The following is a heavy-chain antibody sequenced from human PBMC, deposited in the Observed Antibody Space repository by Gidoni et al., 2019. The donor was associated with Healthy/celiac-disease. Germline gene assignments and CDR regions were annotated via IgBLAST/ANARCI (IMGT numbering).Heavy chain of an antibody. CDR1: GGTFSSYA. Sequence: QVQLVQSGAEVKKPGSSVKVSCKASGGTFSSYAISWVRQAPGQGLEGMGGIIPIFGTANYAQKFQGRVTITADESPSTAYMELSSLRSEDTAVYYCASDGAARIAAAGCNWFDPWGQGTLVTVSS. CDR2: IIPIFGTA. CDR3: ASDGAARIAAAGCNWFDP. D-gene: IGHD6-13*01. V-gene: IGHV1-69*01. J-gene: IGHJ5*02.